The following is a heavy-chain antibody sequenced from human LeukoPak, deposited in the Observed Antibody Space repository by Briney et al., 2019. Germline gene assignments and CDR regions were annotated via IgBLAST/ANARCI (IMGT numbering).Heavy chain of an antibody. CDR1: GFTFSSYW. CDR2: ISPNADII. V-gene: IGHV3-48*02. D-gene: IGHD5-12*01. CDR3: VTESAWLFDY. J-gene: IGHJ4*02. Sequence: GGSLRLSCAASGFTFSSYWMSWVRQAPGKGMEWVAYISPNADIINYADSVKGRFTISRDNAKSALFLQVNSLRDEDTALYHCVTESAWLFDYWGQGTLVTVSS.